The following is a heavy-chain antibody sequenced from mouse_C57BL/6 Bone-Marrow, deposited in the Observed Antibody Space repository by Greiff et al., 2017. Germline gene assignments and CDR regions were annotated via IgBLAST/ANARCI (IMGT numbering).Heavy chain of an antibody. CDR2: ISDGGSYT. CDR1: GFTFSSYA. Sequence: DVKLVESGGGLVKPGGSLKLSCAASGFTFSSYAMSWVRQTPEKRLEWVATISDGGSYTYYPDNVKGRFTISRDNAKNNLYLQMSHLKSEDTAMYYCARGPYYYGSSYYFDYWGQGTTLTVSS. J-gene: IGHJ2*01. D-gene: IGHD1-1*01. CDR3: ARGPYYYGSSYYFDY. V-gene: IGHV5-4*03.